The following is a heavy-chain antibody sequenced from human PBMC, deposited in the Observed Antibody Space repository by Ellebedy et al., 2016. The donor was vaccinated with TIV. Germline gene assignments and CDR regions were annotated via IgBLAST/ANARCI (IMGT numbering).Heavy chain of an antibody. V-gene: IGHV4-34*01. CDR1: GASFSGYY. Sequence: SETLSLTXAVYGASFSGYYWSWIRQPPGKGLEWIGEINHSGSTYYNPSLKSRVTISVDRSKNQFSLKLSSVTAADTAVYYCARGYCSSTSCYVLDYWGQGTLVTVSS. D-gene: IGHD2-2*01. J-gene: IGHJ4*02. CDR3: ARGYCSSTSCYVLDY. CDR2: INHSGST.